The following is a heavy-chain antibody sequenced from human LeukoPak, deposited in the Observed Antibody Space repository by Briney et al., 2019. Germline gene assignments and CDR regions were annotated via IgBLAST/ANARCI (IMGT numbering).Heavy chain of an antibody. Sequence: SETLSLTCAVYGGSFSGYYWSWIRQPPGKGLEWIGEINHSGSTNYNPSLKSRVTISVDTSKNQFSLKLSSVTAADTAVYYCARQGAAAGTWFDYWGQGTLVTVSS. CDR1: GGSFSGYY. CDR3: ARQGAAAGTWFDY. V-gene: IGHV4-34*01. CDR2: INHSGST. J-gene: IGHJ4*02. D-gene: IGHD6-13*01.